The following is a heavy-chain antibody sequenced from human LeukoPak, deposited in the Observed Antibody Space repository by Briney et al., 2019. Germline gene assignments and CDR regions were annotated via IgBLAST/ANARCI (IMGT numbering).Heavy chain of an antibody. CDR1: GFTFTSYG. CDR2: ISYDGSNK. CDR3: AKPEGGLLRYSDWYTWRNGAFDY. Sequence: GRSLRHSCAASGFTFTSYGMHWVRQAPGKGLEWVAVISYDGSNKYYADSVKGRFTISRDNSKNTLYLQMNSLRAEDTAVYSCAKPEGGLLRYSDWYTWRNGAFDYWGQGTLVTVSS. D-gene: IGHD3-9*01. J-gene: IGHJ4*02. V-gene: IGHV3-30*18.